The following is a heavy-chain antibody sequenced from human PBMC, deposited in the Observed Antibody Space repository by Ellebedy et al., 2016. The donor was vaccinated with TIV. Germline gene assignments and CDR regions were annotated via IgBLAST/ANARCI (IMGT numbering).Heavy chain of an antibody. CDR2: ITPKSEGGTG. D-gene: IGHD3-16*01. J-gene: IGHJ3*01. CDR1: GLTVTGAY. V-gene: IGHV3-15*01. Sequence: GESLKISXVASGLTVTGAYMYWVRQAPGKGLEWIGRITPKSEGGTGDYAAPVRGRFTVSRDESLNTLYLDMRSLKIEDTGTYYCTPHWGFNFWGQGTVVTVSS. CDR3: TPHWGFNF.